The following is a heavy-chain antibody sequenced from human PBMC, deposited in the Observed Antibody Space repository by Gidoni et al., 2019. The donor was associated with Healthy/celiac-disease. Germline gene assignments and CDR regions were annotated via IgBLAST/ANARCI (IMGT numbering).Heavy chain of an antibody. Sequence: DVQLVESGGVVLQPAGSLRLPCAASASTFDDYAMHWFRQAPGKGLEWVSLISWDGGSTYYADSVKGRFTISRDNSKNTLYLQMNSLRAEDTAVYYCAKDSRYLGYSGYGIWGQGTLVTVSS. CDR1: ASTFDDYA. D-gene: IGHD5-12*01. CDR2: ISWDGGST. V-gene: IGHV3-43D*03. J-gene: IGHJ4*02. CDR3: AKDSRYLGYSGYGI.